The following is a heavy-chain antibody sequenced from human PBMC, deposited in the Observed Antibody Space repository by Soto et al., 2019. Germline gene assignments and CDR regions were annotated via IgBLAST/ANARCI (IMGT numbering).Heavy chain of an antibody. CDR1: GFTVSSNY. D-gene: IGHD4-17*01. V-gene: IGHV3-53*02. J-gene: IGHJ6*02. Sequence: EVQLVETGGGLIQPGGSLRLSCAASGFTVSSNYMSWVRQAPGKGLEWVSVIYSGGSTYYADSVKGRFTISRDNSKNTLYLQMNSLRAEDTAVYYCAREGTTVVTPGVFGYYYGMDVWGQGTTVTVSS. CDR2: IYSGGST. CDR3: AREGTTVVTPGVFGYYYGMDV.